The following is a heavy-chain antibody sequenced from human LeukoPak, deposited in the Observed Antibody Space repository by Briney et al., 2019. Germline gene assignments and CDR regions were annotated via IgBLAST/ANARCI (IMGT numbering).Heavy chain of an antibody. Sequence: SETLSLTCAVYGGSFSGYYWSCIRQPPGKGLEWIGEINHSGSTNYNPSLKSRVTMSVDTSKNQFSLKLSSVTAADTAVYYCARRRFDSAFDIWGQGTMVTVSS. D-gene: IGHD3-3*01. J-gene: IGHJ3*02. V-gene: IGHV4-34*01. CDR1: GGSFSGYY. CDR2: INHSGST. CDR3: ARRRFDSAFDI.